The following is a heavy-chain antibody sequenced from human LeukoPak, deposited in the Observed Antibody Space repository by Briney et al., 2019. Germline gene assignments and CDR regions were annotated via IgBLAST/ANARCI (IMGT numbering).Heavy chain of an antibody. CDR1: GGSLSSGGYS. D-gene: IGHD2-2*01. V-gene: IGHV4-30-2*01. Sequence: SETLSLTCAVSGGSLSSGGYSWTWLRQPPGTGLEWIGYIYHSGSTYYNPSLKSRVTISVDRSKNQFSLKLSSVTAADTAVYYCARTPAGYFDLWGRGTLVTVSS. CDR2: IYHSGST. J-gene: IGHJ2*01. CDR3: ARTPAGYFDL.